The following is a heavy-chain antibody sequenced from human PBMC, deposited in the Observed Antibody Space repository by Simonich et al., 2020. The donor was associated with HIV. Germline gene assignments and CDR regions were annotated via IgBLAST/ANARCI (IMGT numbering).Heavy chain of an antibody. V-gene: IGHV3-21*01. D-gene: IGHD3-10*01. J-gene: IGHJ4*02. CDR3: ARDGYGSVSSGLFDY. Sequence: EVQLVVSGGGLVKPGGSLRLSCAASGFTFSSYSMNWFRPAPGKWLGWVSSSSSSSRYIYYADSGKGRFTISRDNAKNSLYLQMNSLRAEDTAVYYCARDGYGSVSSGLFDYWGQGTLVTVSS. CDR1: GFTFSSYS. CDR2: SSSSSRYI.